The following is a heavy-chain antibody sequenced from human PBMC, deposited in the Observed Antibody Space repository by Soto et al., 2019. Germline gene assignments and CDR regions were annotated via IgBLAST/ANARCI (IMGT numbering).Heavy chain of an antibody. CDR2: ISAYNGNT. J-gene: IGHJ4*02. V-gene: IGHV1-18*01. D-gene: IGHD3-16*01. Sequence: PVEVPCKASGYTFTSDGSSWVRQAPGQGLEWMGWISAYNGNTNYAQKLQGRVTMTTDTSTSTAYMELRSLRSDDTAVYYCARLAGDGYFDYWGQGTLVTV. CDR3: ARLAGDGYFDY. CDR1: GYTFTSDG.